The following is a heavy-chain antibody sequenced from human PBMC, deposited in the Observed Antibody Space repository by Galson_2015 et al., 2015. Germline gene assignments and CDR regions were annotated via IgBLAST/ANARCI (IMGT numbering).Heavy chain of an antibody. J-gene: IGHJ1*01. V-gene: IGHV3-48*01. D-gene: IGHD3-22*01. Sequence: SLRLSCAASGFTFSSYSMNWVRQAPGKGLEWVSYISSSSSTIYYADSVKGRFTISRDNAKNSLYLQMNSLRAEDTAVYYCARFHYDSSGYYSAEYFQHWGQGTLVTVSS. CDR2: ISSSSSTI. CDR3: ARFHYDSSGYYSAEYFQH. CDR1: GFTFSSYS.